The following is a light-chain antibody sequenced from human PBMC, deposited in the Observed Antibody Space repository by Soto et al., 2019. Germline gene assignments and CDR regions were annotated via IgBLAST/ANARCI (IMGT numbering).Light chain of an antibody. V-gene: IGKV1-16*01. J-gene: IGKJ1*01. CDR2: AAS. Sequence: DIQLTLSQSSLSAPIVYRFSIICLAIHIIIGYLNLYQQKPGKAPKPLIYAASSLQSGVPSRFSGSESGTDFTLTITSLQPDDFATYYCQQYNSYPGTFGQGTKVDIK. CDR3: QQYNSYPGT. CDR1: HIIIGY.